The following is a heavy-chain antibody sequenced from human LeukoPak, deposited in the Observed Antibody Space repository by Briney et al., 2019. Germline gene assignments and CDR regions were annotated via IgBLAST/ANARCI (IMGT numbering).Heavy chain of an antibody. Sequence: GGSLRLSCAASGFSFSTSTMNWVRQAPGKGLEWISSIGKTGRDMYYANSVRGRFTISRDNAKNSLFLVMDSLRVEDTSVNYCVRGDNRDYWGQGTLVTVSS. CDR3: VRGDNRDY. J-gene: IGHJ4*02. D-gene: IGHD1-14*01. CDR1: GFSFSTST. CDR2: IGKTGRDM. V-gene: IGHV3-21*01.